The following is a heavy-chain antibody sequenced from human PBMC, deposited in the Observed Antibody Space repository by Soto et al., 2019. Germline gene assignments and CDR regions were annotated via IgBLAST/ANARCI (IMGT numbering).Heavy chain of an antibody. CDR3: ARSPSSGWYYFDY. Sequence: EVQLVESGGGLVQPGGSLRLSCAASEFTFSTYWMYWVRQVPGKGLVWVSRINSDGSSTSYADSVKGRFTISRDNAKNTLYLQMSSLIAEDTAVYYCARSPSSGWYYFDYWGQGTLVTASS. J-gene: IGHJ4*02. CDR1: EFTFSTYW. D-gene: IGHD6-19*01. CDR2: INSDGSST. V-gene: IGHV3-74*01.